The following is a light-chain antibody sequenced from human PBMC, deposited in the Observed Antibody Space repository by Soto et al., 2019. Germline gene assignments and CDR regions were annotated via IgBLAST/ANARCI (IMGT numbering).Light chain of an antibody. CDR1: QSVSSS. CDR3: KQYNNWPQT. V-gene: IGKV3-15*01. CDR2: GAS. J-gene: IGKJ1*01. Sequence: VITQSPATLSVAPGERATLSCRASQSVSSSLAWYQQKPGQAPRLLIYGASTRATGIPTRFSGSGSGTEFTLTISILQSEDFAVYYCKQYNNWPQTLGQGSKV.